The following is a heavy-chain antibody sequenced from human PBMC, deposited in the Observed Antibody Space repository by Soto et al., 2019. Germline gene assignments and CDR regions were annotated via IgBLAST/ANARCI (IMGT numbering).Heavy chain of an antibody. J-gene: IGHJ3*02. CDR1: GFAISSNY. D-gene: IGHD2-2*01. CDR2: LYSGGSK. Sequence: RLSCTASGFAISSNYMTWVRQAPGKGLEWVSLLYSGGSKYYADSVKGRFTISRDSSKNTLFLQMDSLRAEDTAVYFCASRKVPAAVWWDGAFDIWGHGTTVTVSS. CDR3: ASRKVPAAVWWDGAFDI. V-gene: IGHV3-53*01.